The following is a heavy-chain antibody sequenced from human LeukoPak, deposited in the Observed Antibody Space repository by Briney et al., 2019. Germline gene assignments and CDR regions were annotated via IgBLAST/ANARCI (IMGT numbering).Heavy chain of an antibody. D-gene: IGHD6-13*01. V-gene: IGHV3-15*01. CDR3: TTVAGD. Sequence: GGSLRLSCAASGFTFNDAWMNWVRQAPGKGLEWVGRIKSKSDGGRTDYAEPVKGRFAISRDDSKNTLFLQMNSLESEDTAVYYCTTVAGDWGQGTLVTVSS. CDR1: GFTFNDAW. J-gene: IGHJ4*02. CDR2: IKSKSDGGRT.